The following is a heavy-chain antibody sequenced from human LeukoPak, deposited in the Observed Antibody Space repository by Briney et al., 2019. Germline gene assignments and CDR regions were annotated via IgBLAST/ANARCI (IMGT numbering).Heavy chain of an antibody. D-gene: IGHD3-10*01. V-gene: IGHV4-59*08. CDR3: ARHERGSGSYDY. CDR2: IYYSGST. Sequence: SETLFLTCTVSGGSISSYYWSWIRQPPGKGLEWIGYIYYSGSTNYNPSLKSRVTISVDTSKNQFSLKLSSVTAADTAVYYCARHERGSGSYDYWGQGTLVTVSS. J-gene: IGHJ4*02. CDR1: GGSISSYY.